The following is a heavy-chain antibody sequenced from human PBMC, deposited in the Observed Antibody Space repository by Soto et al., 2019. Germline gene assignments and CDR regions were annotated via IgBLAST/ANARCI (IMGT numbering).Heavy chain of an antibody. Sequence: QVQLVQSGAEVTKPGASVKVSCKASGYSFTSNDIHWVRQATGQGLEWLGWMNANSGNTRYAQKFQGRITMTRNTPRSTADMELSSLRSEDTAVYCCAALAGPRSVDYGGLGTLVSVSS. D-gene: IGHD6-19*01. CDR2: MNANSGNT. CDR1: GYSFTSND. J-gene: IGHJ4*02. CDR3: AALAGPRSVDY. V-gene: IGHV1-8*01.